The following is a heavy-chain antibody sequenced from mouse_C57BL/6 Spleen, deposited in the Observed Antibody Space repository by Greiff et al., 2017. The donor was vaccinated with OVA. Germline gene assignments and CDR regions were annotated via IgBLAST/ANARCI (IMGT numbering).Heavy chain of an antibody. J-gene: IGHJ4*01. CDR1: GYTFTSYW. CDR2: IDPSDSYT. V-gene: IGHV1-50*01. Sequence: QVQLQQPGAELVKPGASVKLSCKASGYTFTSYWMQWVKQRPGQGLEWIGEIDPSDSYTNYNQKFKGKATLTVDTSSSTAYMQLSSLTSEDSAVYYCARGAPDSRYAMDYWGQGTSVTVSS. CDR3: ARGAPDSRYAMDY. D-gene: IGHD2-4*01.